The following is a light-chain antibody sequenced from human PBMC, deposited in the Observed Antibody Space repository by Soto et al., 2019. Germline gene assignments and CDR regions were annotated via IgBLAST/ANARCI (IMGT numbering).Light chain of an antibody. CDR1: QSVSSSY. CDR2: GAS. Sequence: EIVLTQSPGTLSLSPGERATLSCRASQSVSSSYLAWYQQKPGQAPRLLIYGASSRATGIPDRFSGSGSGTDFTLTISRLEPEDFAVYYFQQYGSSPYTFGHVTKLEIK. J-gene: IGKJ2*01. CDR3: QQYGSSPYT. V-gene: IGKV3-20*01.